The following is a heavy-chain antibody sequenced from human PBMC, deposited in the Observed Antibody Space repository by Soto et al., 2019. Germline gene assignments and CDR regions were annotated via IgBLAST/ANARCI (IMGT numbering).Heavy chain of an antibody. D-gene: IGHD2-21*01. Sequence: SLRLSCAASAFTSRRYEIPLVLQALGKGLEWVAFILYDGSNKYYADSVKGRFTISRDNSKNTLYLQMNSLRAEDTAVYYCARDIQERHYYYMDVWGKGT. CDR3: ARDIQERHYYYMDV. CDR1: AFTSRRYE. CDR2: ILYDGSNK. J-gene: IGHJ6*03. V-gene: IGHV3-33*01.